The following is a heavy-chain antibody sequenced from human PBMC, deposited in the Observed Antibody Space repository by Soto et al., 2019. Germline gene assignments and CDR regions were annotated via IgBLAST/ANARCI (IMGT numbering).Heavy chain of an antibody. Sequence: QVQLQESGPGLVKPGQTLSLTCTVSGGSISSSGYHWSWIRQHPGKGLEWIGYIYYRGSTYYNPSLKSRVTISVDTSKNQFSLNLSSVTAADTAVYYCVRTSDFGFRDWFDPWGQGTLVTVSS. CDR1: GGSISSSGYH. V-gene: IGHV4-31*03. CDR3: VRTSDFGFRDWFDP. D-gene: IGHD3-3*01. J-gene: IGHJ5*02. CDR2: IYYRGST.